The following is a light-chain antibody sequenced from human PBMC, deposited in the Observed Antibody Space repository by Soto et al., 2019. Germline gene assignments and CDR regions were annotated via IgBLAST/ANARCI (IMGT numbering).Light chain of an antibody. CDR2: AAS. J-gene: IGKJ3*01. V-gene: IGKV1-8*01. CDR3: QQYYSYPPT. Sequence: AIRMTQSPSSLSASTGDRVTITCRASQGISSYLAWYQQKPGKAPKLLIYAASTLQSGVPSRFSGSGSGTDFTLTISCLRSKDFATYYCQQYYSYPPTFGPGTKVDIK. CDR1: QGISSY.